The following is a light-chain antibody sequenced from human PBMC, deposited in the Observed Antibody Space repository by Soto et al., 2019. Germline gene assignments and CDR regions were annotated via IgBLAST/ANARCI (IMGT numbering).Light chain of an antibody. CDR2: DAS. J-gene: IGKJ5*01. Sequence: EIVLTQSPATLSSSPGETATLSCRASQYVGTRLAWYQHKPGQAPRLLIYDASNRATGIPARFSGSGSGTDFTLTISSLAPEDFAVYYCQQRSNWPITFGQGTRLEIK. V-gene: IGKV3-11*01. CDR3: QQRSNWPIT. CDR1: QYVGTR.